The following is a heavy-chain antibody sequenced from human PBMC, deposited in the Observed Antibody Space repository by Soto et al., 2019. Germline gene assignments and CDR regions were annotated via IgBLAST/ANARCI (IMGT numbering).Heavy chain of an antibody. Sequence: PSETLSLTCTVSGDSISSSYYYWVWIRQPPGKGLEWIASISYSGDTYYNPSLKSRVTISVDTSKNHFSLRLSSVTAADTAVYFCARNYYDRSGYFYWGQGPLVTVSS. CDR2: ISYSGDT. J-gene: IGHJ4*02. V-gene: IGHV4-39*02. CDR1: GDSISSSYYY. CDR3: ARNYYDRSGYFY. D-gene: IGHD3-22*01.